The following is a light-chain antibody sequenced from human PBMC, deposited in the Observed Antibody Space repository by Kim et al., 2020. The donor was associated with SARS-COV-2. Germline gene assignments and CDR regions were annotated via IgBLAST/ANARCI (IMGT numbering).Light chain of an antibody. Sequence: QSALTQPASVSGSPGQSITISCTGSSSDIGAYHLVSWYQQYPGKAPQLLISTVNDRPSGVSDRFSGSKSGNTASLTISGLQAEDEADYYCSSYSASRTLVFGTGTKVTVL. CDR2: TVN. CDR1: SSDIGAYHL. V-gene: IGLV2-14*03. CDR3: SSYSASRTLV. J-gene: IGLJ1*01.